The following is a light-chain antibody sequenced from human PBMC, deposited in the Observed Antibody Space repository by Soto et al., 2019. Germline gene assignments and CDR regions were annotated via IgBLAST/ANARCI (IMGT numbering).Light chain of an antibody. Sequence: QSALTQPASVSGSPGQSITIPCTGTSSDVGGYNFVSWYQQHPGKAPKVIIYEVSDRPSGVSNRFSGSKSGNTASLTISGLQPEDEADYYCSSFTNKNTYVFGIGTKLTVL. CDR2: EVS. CDR3: SSFTNKNTYV. J-gene: IGLJ1*01. CDR1: SSDVGGYNF. V-gene: IGLV2-14*01.